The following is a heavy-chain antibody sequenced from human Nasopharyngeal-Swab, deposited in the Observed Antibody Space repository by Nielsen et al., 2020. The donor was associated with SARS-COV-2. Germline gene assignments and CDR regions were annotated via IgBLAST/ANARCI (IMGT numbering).Heavy chain of an antibody. V-gene: IGHV1-69*05. Sequence: SVKVSCKASGGTFSSYAISWVRQAPGQGLEWMGGIIPIFGTANYAQKFQGRVTMTRDTSISTAYMELSSLRSEDTAVYYCARGQGVGGFKTRNYYGMDVWGQGTTVTVSS. CDR1: GGTFSSYA. CDR3: ARGQGVGGFKTRNYYGMDV. CDR2: IIPIFGTA. D-gene: IGHD5-24*01. J-gene: IGHJ6*02.